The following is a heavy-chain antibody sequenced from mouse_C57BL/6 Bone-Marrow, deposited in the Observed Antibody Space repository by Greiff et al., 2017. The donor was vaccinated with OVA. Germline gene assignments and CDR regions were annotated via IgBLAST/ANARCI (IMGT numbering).Heavy chain of an antibody. CDR1: GYTFTSYW. CDR2: IDPSDSYT. V-gene: IGHV1-69*01. D-gene: IGHD4-1*01. CDR3: ARDGTGTGYAMDY. J-gene: IGHJ4*01. Sequence: VQLQQPGAELVMPGASVKLSCKASGYTFTSYWMHWVKQRPGQGLEWIGEIDPSDSYTNYNQKFKGKSTLTVDKSSSTAYMQLSSLTSEDSAVENCARDGTGTGYAMDYWGQGTSVTVSS.